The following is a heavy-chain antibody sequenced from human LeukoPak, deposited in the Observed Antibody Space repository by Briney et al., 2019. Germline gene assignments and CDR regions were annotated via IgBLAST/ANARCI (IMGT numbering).Heavy chain of an antibody. V-gene: IGHV3-23*01. CDR1: GFTFSSYA. J-gene: IGHJ5*02. D-gene: IGHD1-26*01. CDR3: AKGRYSGSYYNWFDP. CDR2: ISGSGGST. Sequence: GGSLRLSCAASGFTFSSYAMSWVRQAPGKGLEWVSAISGSGGSTYYADSVKGRFTISRDTSKNTLYLKMNSLRAEDTAVYYCAKGRYSGSYYNWFDPRGQGTLVTVSS.